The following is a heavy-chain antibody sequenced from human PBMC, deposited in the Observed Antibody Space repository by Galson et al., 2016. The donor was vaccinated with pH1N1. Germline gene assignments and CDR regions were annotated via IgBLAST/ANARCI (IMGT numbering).Heavy chain of an antibody. D-gene: IGHD3-22*01. CDR3: VRAYYDSSPRNWFDP. CDR2: IYYTGST. J-gene: IGHJ5*02. Sequence: TLSLTCTVSGGSISSGGYYWSWIRQHPGKGLEWIGYIYYTGSTYYNPSLKSRVLISVDTSKNQASLNLSSVTAADTAVYYCVRAYYDSSPRNWFDPWGQGTLVTFSS. CDR1: GGSISSGGYY. V-gene: IGHV4-31*03.